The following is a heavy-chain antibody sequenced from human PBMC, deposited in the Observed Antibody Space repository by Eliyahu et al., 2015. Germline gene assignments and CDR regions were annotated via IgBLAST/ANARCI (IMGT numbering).Heavy chain of an antibody. D-gene: IGHD3-9*01. CDR2: IGSVGSPI. CDR1: RFDFDEYC. J-gene: IGHJ4*02. V-gene: IGHV3-11*01. CDR3: AGGRKGDFXNFEK. Sequence: HLAESGGGLVKPGGSVRLSCTASRFDFDEYCMSWVRQAPGKGLEWVAYIGSVGSPIYYADSVKGRFIISRDNGRNSLSLQMSDLRSEDTGVYFCAGGRKGDFXNFEKWGQGTLVSVSS.